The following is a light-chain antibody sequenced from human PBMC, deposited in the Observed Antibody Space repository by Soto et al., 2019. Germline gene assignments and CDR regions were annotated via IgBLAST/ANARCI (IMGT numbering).Light chain of an antibody. Sequence: IQLTPSPSSLSASVVDRVTITCRASQGISSYLAWYQQKPGKAPKLLIYAASTLQSGVPSRFSGSGSGTDFTLTISSLQPEDFATYYCQQTYTTPEITFGQGTRLEIK. J-gene: IGKJ5*01. CDR3: QQTYTTPEIT. CDR1: QGISSY. CDR2: AAS. V-gene: IGKV1-9*01.